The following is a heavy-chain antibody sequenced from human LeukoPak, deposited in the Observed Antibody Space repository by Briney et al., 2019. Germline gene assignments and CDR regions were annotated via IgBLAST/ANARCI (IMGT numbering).Heavy chain of an antibody. CDR2: IVVGSGNT. D-gene: IGHD5-24*01. CDR3: AAARWLQSPLDY. J-gene: IGHJ4*02. CDR1: GFTFTSSA. Sequence: SVEVSCKASGFTFTSSAMQWVRQARGQRLEWIGWIVVGSGNTNYAQKFQERVTITRDMSTSTAYMELSSLRSEDTAVYYCAAARWLQSPLDYWGQGTLVTVSS. V-gene: IGHV1-58*02.